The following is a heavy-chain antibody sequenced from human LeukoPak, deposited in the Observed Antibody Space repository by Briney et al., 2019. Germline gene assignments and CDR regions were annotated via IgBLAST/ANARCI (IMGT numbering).Heavy chain of an antibody. CDR2: IYPGDSDT. D-gene: IGHD1-26*01. CDR1: GSIFTSSW. J-gene: IGHJ4*02. Sequence: GESLQISCNGSGSIFTSSWIGWVRQLPGKGLEWMEIIYPGDSDTRYSPSFQGQVTISADKSISTAYLQWSSLKASDTAMYYCAIYSDTYYFDHWGQGTLVTVSS. V-gene: IGHV5-51*01. CDR3: AIYSDTYYFDH.